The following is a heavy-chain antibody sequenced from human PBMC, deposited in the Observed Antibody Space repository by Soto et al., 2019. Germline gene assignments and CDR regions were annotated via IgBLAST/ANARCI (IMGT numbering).Heavy chain of an antibody. D-gene: IGHD6-13*01. CDR3: AKGILAATIGPYAMDV. J-gene: IGHJ6*02. CDR2: ISYDGSNK. V-gene: IGHV3-30*18. Sequence: PVGSLRLSCAASGFSFSSYAMHWVRQTPVKVLEWLGVISYDGSNKYYADFVRVRFTISRDRSKNTLYLQVNSLRAEDTAVYYCAKGILAATIGPYAMDVWGQGTTLSVSS. CDR1: GFSFSSYA.